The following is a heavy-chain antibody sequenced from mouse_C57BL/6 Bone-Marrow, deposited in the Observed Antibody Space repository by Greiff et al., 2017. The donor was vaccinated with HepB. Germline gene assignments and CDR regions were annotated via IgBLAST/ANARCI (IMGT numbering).Heavy chain of an antibody. CDR2: ISSGSSTI. D-gene: IGHD1-1*01. Sequence: EVKLVESGGGLVKPGGSLKLSCAASGFTFSDYGMHWVRQAPEKGLEWVAYISSGSSTIYYAATVKGRFTISRDNAKNTLFLQMTSLRSEDTAMYYCARKPVYYYGSRYWYFDVWGTGTTVTVSS. J-gene: IGHJ1*03. CDR1: GFTFSDYG. CDR3: ARKPVYYYGSRYWYFDV. V-gene: IGHV5-17*01.